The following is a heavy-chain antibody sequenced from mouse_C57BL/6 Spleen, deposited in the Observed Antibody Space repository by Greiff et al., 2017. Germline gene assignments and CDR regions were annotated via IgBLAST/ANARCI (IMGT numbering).Heavy chain of an antibody. CDR1: GYAFSSSW. J-gene: IGHJ1*03. CDR2: IYPGDGDT. V-gene: IGHV1-82*01. D-gene: IGHD2-4*01. CDR3: ARSDYDYDSYWDFDV. Sequence: QVQLQQSGPELVKPGASVKISCKASGYAFSSSWMNWVKQRPGKGLEWIGRIYPGDGDTNYNGKFKGKATLTADKSSSTAYMQLSSLTSEDSAVYFCARSDYDYDSYWDFDVWGTGTTVTVSS.